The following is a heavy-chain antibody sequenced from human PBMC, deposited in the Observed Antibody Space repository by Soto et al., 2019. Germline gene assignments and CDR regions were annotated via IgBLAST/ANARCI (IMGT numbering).Heavy chain of an antibody. Sequence: GGSLRLSCAASGFTFSSYAMSWVRQAPGKGLEWVSAISGSGGSTYYADSVKGRLTISRDNSKNTLYLQMNSLRAEDTAVYYCAKEAAYYDSSGYYYPRPDYYYYGMDVWGQGTTVTVSS. CDR3: AKEAAYYDSSGYYYPRPDYYYYGMDV. CDR1: GFTFSSYA. CDR2: ISGSGGST. J-gene: IGHJ6*02. D-gene: IGHD3-22*01. V-gene: IGHV3-23*01.